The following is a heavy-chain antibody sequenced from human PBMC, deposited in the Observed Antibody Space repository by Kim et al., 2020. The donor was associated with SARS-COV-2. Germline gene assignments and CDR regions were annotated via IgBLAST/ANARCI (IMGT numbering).Heavy chain of an antibody. Sequence: GGSLRLSCAASGFSFSTNWMHWVRQAPGKGLEWVASIKKDGSEKYYVDSVKGRFTISRDNAEKSLYLQMNSLRAEDTAVYYCSGGMAVPGSLWGQGTLVTVSS. D-gene: IGHD6-19*01. CDR3: SGGMAVPGSL. V-gene: IGHV3-7*01. CDR1: GFSFSTNW. CDR2: IKKDGSEK. J-gene: IGHJ4*02.